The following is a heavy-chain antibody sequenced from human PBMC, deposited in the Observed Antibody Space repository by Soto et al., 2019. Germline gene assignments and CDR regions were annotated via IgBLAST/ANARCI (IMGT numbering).Heavy chain of an antibody. Sequence: PSETLSLTCTVSGGSISSGVYYWSWIRQHPGKGLEWIGYIYYSGSTYYNPSLKSRVTISVDTSKNQFSLKLSSVTAADTAVYYCARLPSERYYYYYYMDVWGKGTTVTVSS. V-gene: IGHV4-31*03. CDR3: ARLPSERYYYYYYMDV. CDR1: GGSISSGVYY. CDR2: IYYSGST. J-gene: IGHJ6*03. D-gene: IGHD1-1*01.